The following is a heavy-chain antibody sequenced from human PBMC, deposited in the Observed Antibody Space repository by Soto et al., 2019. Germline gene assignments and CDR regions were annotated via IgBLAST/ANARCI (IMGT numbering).Heavy chain of an antibody. D-gene: IGHD3-22*01. CDR2: IWYDGSNK. CDR1: GFTFSSYG. V-gene: IGHV3-33*01. CDR3: ARVVVVIPPGYYYAMDV. Sequence: PGGSLRLSCAASGFTFSSYGMHWVRQAPGKGLEWVAVIWYDGSNKYYADSVKGRFTISRDNSKNTLYLQMNSLRAEDTAVYYCARVVVVIPPGYYYAMDVWGQGTMVTVSS. J-gene: IGHJ6*02.